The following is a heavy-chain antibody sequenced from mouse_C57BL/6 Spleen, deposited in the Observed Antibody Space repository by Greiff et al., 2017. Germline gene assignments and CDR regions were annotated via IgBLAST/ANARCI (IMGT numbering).Heavy chain of an antibody. V-gene: IGHV1-80*01. J-gene: IGHJ2*01. CDR2: IYPGDGDT. D-gene: IGHD1-1*01. CDR3: ARSGYGSSYDFDY. CDR1: GYAFSSYW. Sequence: VQLQQSGAELVKPGASVKISCKASGYAFSSYWMNWVKQRPGKGLEWIGQIYPGDGDTNYNGKFKGKATLTADKSSSTAYMQLSSLTSEDSAVYFFARSGYGSSYDFDYWGQGTTLTVSS.